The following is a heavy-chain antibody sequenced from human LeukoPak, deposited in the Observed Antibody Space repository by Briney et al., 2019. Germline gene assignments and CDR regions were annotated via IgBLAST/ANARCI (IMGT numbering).Heavy chain of an antibody. CDR1: GFTFDDYG. Sequence: GGSLRLSCAASGFTFDDYGMSWVRQAPGKGLEWVSGINWNGGSTGYADSVKGRFTISRDNAKNSLYLQMNSLRAEDTAVYYCARDTAVSHPYYFDYWGQGTLVTVSS. J-gene: IGHJ4*02. CDR2: INWNGGST. CDR3: ARDTAVSHPYYFDY. D-gene: IGHD6-19*01. V-gene: IGHV3-20*04.